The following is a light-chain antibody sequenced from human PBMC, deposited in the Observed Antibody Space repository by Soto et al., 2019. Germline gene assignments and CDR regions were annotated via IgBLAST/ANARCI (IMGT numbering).Light chain of an antibody. CDR1: QTVWST. CDR3: QQRDSWPLT. Sequence: EIVMTQSPGTLSVSPGERATLSCRASQTVWSTLAWYQQRPGQAPRLLIYGASTRATGIPARFSGSGSGTEFTLSISSLQSEDFAVYYCQQRDSWPLTFGGGTKVEIK. V-gene: IGKV3-15*01. CDR2: GAS. J-gene: IGKJ4*01.